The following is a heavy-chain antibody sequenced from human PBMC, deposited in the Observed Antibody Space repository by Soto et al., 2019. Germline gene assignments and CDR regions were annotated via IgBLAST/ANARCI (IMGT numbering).Heavy chain of an antibody. V-gene: IGHV3-7*03. CDR3: ERYYRGSGRHFFEY. Sequence: GWSXSLYCVAAVLSVMISFIFLVRHAPGKGLEWVANINQDGGVTYYVDSVDGRFNIFRDNAKDSLYLQMHSLGAEDTAVYYCERYYRGSGRHFFEYCGPGTLVTV. J-gene: IGHJ4*02. CDR1: VLSVMISF. D-gene: IGHD6-19*01. CDR2: INQDGGVT.